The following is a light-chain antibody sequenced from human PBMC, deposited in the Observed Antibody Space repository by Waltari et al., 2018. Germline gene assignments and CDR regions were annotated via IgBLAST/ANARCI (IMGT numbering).Light chain of an antibody. Sequence: DIQMTQSPSTLSASVGDRVTITCRASQSITSTRTWFAWYQQKAGIAPKLLIYEAFSLESGVPSRFSGSGSGTKFTLTISSLQPDDFATYYCQQYSSGWTFGQGTKVEV. V-gene: IGKV1-5*03. CDR2: EAF. J-gene: IGKJ1*01. CDR1: QSITSTRTW. CDR3: QQYSSGWT.